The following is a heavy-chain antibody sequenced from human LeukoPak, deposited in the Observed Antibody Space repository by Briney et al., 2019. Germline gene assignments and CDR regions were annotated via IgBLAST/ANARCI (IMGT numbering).Heavy chain of an antibody. CDR3: ARDWYDSSGYYYVNY. V-gene: IGHV3-11*04. Sequence: EGSLRLSCAASGFTFSDYYMSWIRQAPGKGLEWVSYISSSGSTIYYADSVKGRFTISRDNAKNSLYLQMNSLRAEDTAVYYCARDWYDSSGYYYVNYWGQGTLVTVSS. J-gene: IGHJ4*02. CDR2: ISSSGSTI. CDR1: GFTFSDYY. D-gene: IGHD3-22*01.